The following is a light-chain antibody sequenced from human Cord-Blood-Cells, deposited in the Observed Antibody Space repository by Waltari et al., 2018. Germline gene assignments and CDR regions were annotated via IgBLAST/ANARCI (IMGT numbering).Light chain of an antibody. CDR1: SSDVGGYNY. CDR2: DVS. V-gene: IGLV2-14*01. CDR3: SSYTSSSVV. Sequence: QSALTQPASVSGSPGQSITISCTGTSSDVGGYNYVSWYQQHPGIAPKLVIYDVSNRPSGVSILCSGSKSGNTASLTISGLQAEDEADYYCSSYTSSSVVFGGGTKLTVL. J-gene: IGLJ2*01.